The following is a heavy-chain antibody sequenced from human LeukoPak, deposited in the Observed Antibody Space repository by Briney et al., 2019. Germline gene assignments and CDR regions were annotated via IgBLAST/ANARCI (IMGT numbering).Heavy chain of an antibody. CDR3: AKVSSYDILTGYSDHFDY. CDR1: GFTFSSYA. J-gene: IGHJ4*02. Sequence: HPGGSLRLSCAASGFTFSSYAMSWVRQAPGKGLEWVSAISGSGGSTYYADSVKGRFTISRDNSKNTLYLQMNSLRAEDTAVYYCAKVSSYDILTGYSDHFDYWGQGTLVTVSS. D-gene: IGHD3-9*01. CDR2: ISGSGGST. V-gene: IGHV3-23*01.